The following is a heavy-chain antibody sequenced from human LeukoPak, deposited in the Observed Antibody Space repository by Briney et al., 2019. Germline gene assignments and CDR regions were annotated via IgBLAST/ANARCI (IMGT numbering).Heavy chain of an antibody. CDR3: ARIGGSYPDC. Sequence: SGGSLRLSCAVSGFTFTNYWMHWVRQVPGKGLVWVSRINTDGRSTSYADSVKGRFTISRDNAKNTLYLQMNSLRAEDTAVYYCARIGGSYPDCWGQGTLVTVSS. V-gene: IGHV3-74*01. J-gene: IGHJ4*03. D-gene: IGHD1-26*01. CDR1: GFTFTNYW. CDR2: INTDGRST.